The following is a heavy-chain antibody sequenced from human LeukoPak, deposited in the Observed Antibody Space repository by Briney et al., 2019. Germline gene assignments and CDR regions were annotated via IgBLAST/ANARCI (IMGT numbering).Heavy chain of an antibody. CDR2: ISGSGGST. CDR3: AKRHYYDSSGYLAAFDI. CDR1: GFTFSSYA. J-gene: IGHJ3*02. D-gene: IGHD3-22*01. Sequence: PGGSLRLSCAASGFTFSSYAMSWVRQAPGKGPEWVSAISGSGGSTYYADPVKGRFTISRDNSKNTLYLQMNSLRAEDTAVYYCAKRHYYDSSGYLAAFDIWGQGTMVIVSS. V-gene: IGHV3-23*01.